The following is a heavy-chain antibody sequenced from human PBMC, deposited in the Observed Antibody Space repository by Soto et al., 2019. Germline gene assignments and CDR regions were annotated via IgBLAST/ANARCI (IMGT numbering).Heavy chain of an antibody. D-gene: IGHD3-3*01. J-gene: IGHJ6*02. V-gene: IGHV1-69*12. CDR3: AKNPANYEYGMDV. CDR1: GGTFSSYA. CDR2: IIPIFGTA. Sequence: QVQLVQSGAEVKKPGSSVKVSCKASGGTFSSYAISWVRQAPGQGLEWMGGIIPIFGTADYAQKFQGRVTITADESTSTAYVETSRLPSEDTAVYYGAKNPANYEYGMDVWGQGTTVTVSS.